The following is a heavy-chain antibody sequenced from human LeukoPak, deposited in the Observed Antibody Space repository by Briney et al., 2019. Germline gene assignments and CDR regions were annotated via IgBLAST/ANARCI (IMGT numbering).Heavy chain of an antibody. D-gene: IGHD3/OR15-3a*01. V-gene: IGHV1-18*01. CDR2: ISAHNGNT. CDR1: GYSFTSYA. J-gene: IGHJ4*02. Sequence: ASVKVSCKASGYSFTSYAITWVRQAPGQGLEWMGWISAHNGNTNYAQKLQGRVTMTTDTSTGTAYMELRSLRSDDTAIYYCARGTGTLFDFWGQGTLVTVSS. CDR3: ARGTGTLFDF.